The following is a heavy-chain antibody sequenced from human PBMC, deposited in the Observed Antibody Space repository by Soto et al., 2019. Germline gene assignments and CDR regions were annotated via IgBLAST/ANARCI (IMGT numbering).Heavy chain of an antibody. Sequence: QLQLQESGSGLVKPSQTLSLTCAVSGGSISSGGYSWSWIRQPPGQVLEWIGYIYHSGSTYYNPSLKSRVTISVDRSKNHFSLKLSSVTAADTAVYYCAAGGGLPRYYWGQGTLVTVSS. D-gene: IGHD5-12*01. CDR3: AAGGGLPRYY. CDR2: IYHSGST. CDR1: GGSISSGGYS. J-gene: IGHJ4*02. V-gene: IGHV4-30-2*01.